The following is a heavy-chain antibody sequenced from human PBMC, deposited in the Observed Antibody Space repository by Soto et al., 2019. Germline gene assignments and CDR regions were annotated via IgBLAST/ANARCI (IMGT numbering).Heavy chain of an antibody. V-gene: IGHV3-33*01. CDR1: GFTFSSYG. Sequence: QVQLVESGGGVVQPGRFLRLSCAASGFTFSSYGMHWVRQAPGKGLEWVAVIWYDGSNKYYADSVKGRFTISRDNSKSTLYVQMNSLRAEDTAVYYCARGPRDSSGSQLDYWGQGTLVTVSS. D-gene: IGHD3-22*01. CDR3: ARGPRDSSGSQLDY. CDR2: IWYDGSNK. J-gene: IGHJ4*02.